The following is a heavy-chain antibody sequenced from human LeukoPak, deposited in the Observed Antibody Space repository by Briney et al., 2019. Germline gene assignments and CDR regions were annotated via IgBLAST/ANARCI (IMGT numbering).Heavy chain of an antibody. V-gene: IGHV3-23*01. J-gene: IGHJ6*02. CDR3: AEDWEYSSSNGMDV. Sequence: GGSLRLSCAASGCTFSIYAMSWVRQAPGKGLEWVSTINTSGGSTYYADSVKGRFTISRDSSKNTLYLQMNSLRAEDTAVYYCAEDWEYSSSNGMDVWGQGTTVTVSS. CDR1: GCTFSIYA. D-gene: IGHD6-6*01. CDR2: INTSGGST.